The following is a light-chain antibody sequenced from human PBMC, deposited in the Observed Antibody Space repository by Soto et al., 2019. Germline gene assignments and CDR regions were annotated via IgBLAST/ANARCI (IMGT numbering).Light chain of an antibody. Sequence: VMRKSPATLSVSPGAGATLSCRASQGIGDTLAWYQHKPGQTNRLLIYDTSTRATGVPTRFSGSRSGAEFTPTINSLQSEDFAVYYCKPYNNWPLTVGGGTKVDIK. CDR3: KPYNNWPLT. J-gene: IGKJ4*01. CDR1: QGIGDT. V-gene: IGKV3-15*01. CDR2: DTS.